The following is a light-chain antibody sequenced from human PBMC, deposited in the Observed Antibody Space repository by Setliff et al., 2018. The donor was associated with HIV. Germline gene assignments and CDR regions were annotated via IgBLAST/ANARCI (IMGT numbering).Light chain of an antibody. J-gene: IGLJ1*01. CDR1: SSDVGGYKY. Sequence: QSALTQPRSVSGSPGQSVTISCTGTSSDVGGYKYVSWYQQYPDKAPKFLIYDVNQRPSGVPDRFSGSKSGNTASLTIFGLQSDDEGDYYCCSYAGDFSYVCGSGT. CDR2: DVN. CDR3: CSYAGDFSYV. V-gene: IGLV2-11*01.